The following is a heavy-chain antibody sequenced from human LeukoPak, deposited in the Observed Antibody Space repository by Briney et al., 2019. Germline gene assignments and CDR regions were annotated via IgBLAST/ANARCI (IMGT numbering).Heavy chain of an antibody. D-gene: IGHD2-15*01. CDR1: GFTFSSSE. CDR2: ISSSATTI. CDR3: ARELLGALDP. J-gene: IGHJ5*02. Sequence: PGGSLRLSCAASGFTFSSSEMNWVRQAPGKGLEWVSYISSSATTIYYADSVKGRFTISRDNAKNSLYLQMTSLRAEDTAVYYCARELLGALDPWGQGTLVTVSS. V-gene: IGHV3-48*03.